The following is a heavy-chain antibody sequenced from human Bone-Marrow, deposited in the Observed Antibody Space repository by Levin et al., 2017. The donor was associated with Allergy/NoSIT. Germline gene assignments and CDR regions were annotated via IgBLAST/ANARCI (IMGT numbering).Heavy chain of an antibody. CDR1: GFTFSTYR. CDR2: TNSDGSGT. J-gene: IGHJ2*01. V-gene: IGHV3-74*01. D-gene: IGHD5-12*01. Sequence: GGSLRLSCAASGFTFSTYRMHWVRQAPGKGLVWVSRTNSDGSGTGYADSVEGRFTISRDNAENKLFLQMNSLRAGDTDVYYCARDPGYNGQDWYFDLWGRGTLVTVSS. CDR3: ARDPGYNGQDWYFDL.